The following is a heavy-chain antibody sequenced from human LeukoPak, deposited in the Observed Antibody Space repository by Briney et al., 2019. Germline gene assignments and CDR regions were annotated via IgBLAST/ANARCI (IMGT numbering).Heavy chain of an antibody. CDR1: GITLRSYV. V-gene: IGHV3-23*01. CDR3: AKSPGLGVVNIDD. CDR2: ISDSGGGT. D-gene: IGHD3-3*01. Sequence: GGSLRLSCAASGITLRSYVMSWVRQAPGRGLEWVSGISDSGGGTYYADSVKGRFTISRDNSKNTVYLQMNSLRAEDTAVYYCAKSPGLGVVNIDDWGQGTLVTVSS. J-gene: IGHJ4*02.